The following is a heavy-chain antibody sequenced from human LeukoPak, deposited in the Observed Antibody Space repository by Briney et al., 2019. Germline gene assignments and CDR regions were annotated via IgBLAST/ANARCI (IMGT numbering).Heavy chain of an antibody. J-gene: IGHJ4*02. Sequence: GGSLRLSCAASGFTFSSYGMHWVRQAPGKGLEWVAVIWYDGINQYYADSVKGRFTISRDNSKNTLYLQMNSLRAEDTAVYYCAKPKRTYYYDSSDQYYFDYWGQGTLVTVSS. CDR1: GFTFSSYG. D-gene: IGHD3-22*01. CDR3: AKPKRTYYYDSSDQYYFDY. CDR2: IWYDGINQ. V-gene: IGHV3-33*06.